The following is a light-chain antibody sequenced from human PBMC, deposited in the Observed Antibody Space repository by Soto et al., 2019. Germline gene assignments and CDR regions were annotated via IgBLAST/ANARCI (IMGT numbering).Light chain of an antibody. Sequence: EIVMTQSPATLSVSPGERAPLSCRARQSVAGNLAWYQHKPGQAPRLLIYGASRRATGFPARFSGSGSGTDFTLTISSLQSEDFAVHYCQQYDNWPWTFGQGTKVDIK. J-gene: IGKJ1*01. V-gene: IGKV3-15*01. CDR1: QSVAGN. CDR2: GAS. CDR3: QQYDNWPWT.